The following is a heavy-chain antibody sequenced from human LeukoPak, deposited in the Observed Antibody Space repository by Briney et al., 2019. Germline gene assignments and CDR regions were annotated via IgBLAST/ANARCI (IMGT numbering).Heavy chain of an antibody. CDR2: ISSSSSYI. Sequence: GGSLRLSCAASGFTFSSYIMNWVRQAPGKRLEGVSSISSSSSYIYYADSVKGRFTISRDNAKNSLYLQMNSLRAEDTAVYYCARGPPETSASVDYWGQGTLVTVSS. V-gene: IGHV3-21*04. J-gene: IGHJ4*02. D-gene: IGHD2-2*01. CDR1: GFTFSSYI. CDR3: ARGPPETSASVDY.